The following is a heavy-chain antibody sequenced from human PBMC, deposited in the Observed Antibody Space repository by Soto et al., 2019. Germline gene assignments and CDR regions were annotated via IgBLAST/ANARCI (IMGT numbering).Heavy chain of an antibody. V-gene: IGHV4-30-4*01. CDR2: IYDGGRT. Sequence: QVQLQESGPGLVKPSQTLSLTCTVSGGSISTVDYWWSWIRQSPDMGLEWIGHIYDGGRTYNNPSLDSRVTMSVDTSKSQLPLTLSSVSAADTAVYYCARGPSGDKVDSWGQGTLVTVSS. CDR1: GGSISTVDYW. CDR3: ARGPSGDKVDS. D-gene: IGHD7-27*01. J-gene: IGHJ4*02.